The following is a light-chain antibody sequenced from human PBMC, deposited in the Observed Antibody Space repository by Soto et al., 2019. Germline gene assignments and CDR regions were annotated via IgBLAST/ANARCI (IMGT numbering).Light chain of an antibody. CDR2: TAS. V-gene: IGKV1-12*02. J-gene: IGKJ1*01. CDR1: QGISSW. CDR3: QQTTSFPWT. Sequence: DIQITQSPSSVSASVGDRVTITCRASQGISSWLAWYQQKPGMAPKLLIYTASSLQSGVPSRFSGSGSGTDFSLTISSLQPEDFATYFCQQTTSFPWTFGQGTKVDFK.